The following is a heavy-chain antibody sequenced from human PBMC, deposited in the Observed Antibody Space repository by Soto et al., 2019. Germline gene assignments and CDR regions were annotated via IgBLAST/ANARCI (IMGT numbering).Heavy chain of an antibody. CDR2: ISPSGDWG. D-gene: IGHD7-27*01. Sequence: QVQLVQSGAEVREPGASVKLSCKASGVTLNTYHIHWMRQAPGQGLEWMGLISPSGDWGAYEQKFQGRGTLPRDTPVTTVHMELTSLRSEDTGIYYCAREPPGTGVFEYGGQGTLVTVSS. CDR3: AREPPGTGVFEY. CDR1: GVTLNTYH. V-gene: IGHV1-46*02. J-gene: IGHJ4*02.